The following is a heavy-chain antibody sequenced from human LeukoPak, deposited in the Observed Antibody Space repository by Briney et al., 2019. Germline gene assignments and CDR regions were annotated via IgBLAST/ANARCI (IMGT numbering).Heavy chain of an antibody. CDR3: ARAAGEFAIGAAPFDY. V-gene: IGHV3-53*01. CDR2: IYSGGST. J-gene: IGHJ4*02. Sequence: PGGSLRLSCAASGFTVSSNYMSWVRQAPGKGLEWVSVIYSGGSTYYADSVKGRFTISRDTSKNTLYLQMNSLRAEDTAVYYCARAAGEFAIGAAPFDYWGQGTLVTVSS. D-gene: IGHD3-16*01. CDR1: GFTVSSNY.